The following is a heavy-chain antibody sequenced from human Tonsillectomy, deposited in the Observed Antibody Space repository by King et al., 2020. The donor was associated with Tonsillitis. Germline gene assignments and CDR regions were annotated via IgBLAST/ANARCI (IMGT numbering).Heavy chain of an antibody. J-gene: IGHJ4*02. V-gene: IGHV3-74*01. D-gene: IGHD4-17*01. CDR1: GFTFSSYW. CDR2: IKNDGSST. Sequence: VQLVESGGGLVQPGGSLRLSCAASGFTFSSYWMHWVRQAPGKGLVWVSRIKNDGSSTTYADAVRGRFTITRDKAKNTLYLHMNSLRAEDTAVYYCAKDDYASFWGQGTRVTVSS. CDR3: AKDDYASF.